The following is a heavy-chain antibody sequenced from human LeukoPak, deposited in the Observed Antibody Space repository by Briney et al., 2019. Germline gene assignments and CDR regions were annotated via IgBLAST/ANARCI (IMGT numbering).Heavy chain of an antibody. CDR3: AGGSGSFYYYYYMDV. CDR1: GGTFSSYA. Sequence: PVASVKVSCKASGGTFSSYAISWVRQAPGQGLEWMGVIIPIFGTANYAQKFQGRVTITADESTSTAYMELSSLRSEDTAVYYCAGGSGSFYYYYYMDVWGKGTTVTISS. D-gene: IGHD3-10*01. J-gene: IGHJ6*03. CDR2: IIPIFGTA. V-gene: IGHV1-69*13.